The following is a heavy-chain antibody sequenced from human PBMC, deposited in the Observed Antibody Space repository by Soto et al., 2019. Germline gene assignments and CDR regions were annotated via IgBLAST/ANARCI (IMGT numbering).Heavy chain of an antibody. CDR1: VDSVSSNSAA. Sequence: SQTLSLTCAISVDSVSSNSAAWNWVRQSPSRGLEWLGRTYYRSKWNNDYAVSVKRRITINPDTSKNQFSLQLNSVTPEDTAVYYCARVGGDRRTWYFDYWGQGTLVTVSS. D-gene: IGHD2-21*01. V-gene: IGHV6-1*01. J-gene: IGHJ4*02. CDR3: ARVGGDRRTWYFDY. CDR2: TYYRSKWNN.